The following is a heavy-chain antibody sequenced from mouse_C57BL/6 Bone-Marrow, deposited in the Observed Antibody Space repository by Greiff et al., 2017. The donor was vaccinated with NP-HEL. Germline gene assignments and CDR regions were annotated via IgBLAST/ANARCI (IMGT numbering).Heavy chain of an antibody. D-gene: IGHD1-1*01. J-gene: IGHJ4*01. CDR3: ARGPNYYGSSNYAMDY. V-gene: IGHV1-84*01. CDR1: GYTFTDYY. Sequence: VQLVESGPELVKPGASVKISCKASGYTFTDYYINWVKQRPGQGLEWIGWIYPGSGNTKYNEKFKGKATLTVDTSSSTAYMQLSSLTSEDSAVYFCARGPNYYGSSNYAMDYWGQGTSVTVSS. CDR2: IYPGSGNT.